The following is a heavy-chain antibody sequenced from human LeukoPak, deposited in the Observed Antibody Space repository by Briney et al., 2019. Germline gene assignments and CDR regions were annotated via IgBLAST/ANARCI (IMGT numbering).Heavy chain of an antibody. CDR3: ARGLGGVITYYYMDV. J-gene: IGHJ6*03. CDR2: ISVGGAN. CDR1: GGSISTFY. Sequence: SETLSLTCTVSGGSISTFYWNWIRQSPGKGLEWIGYISVGGANNYNPSLKSRVSISVDTSKNQFSLKLSSVTAADTAVYYCARGLGGVITYYYMDVWGKGTTVTISS. D-gene: IGHD3-10*01. V-gene: IGHV4-59*01.